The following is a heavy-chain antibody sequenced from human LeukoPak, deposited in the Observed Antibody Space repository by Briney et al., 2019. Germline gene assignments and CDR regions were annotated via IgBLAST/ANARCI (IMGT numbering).Heavy chain of an antibody. CDR2: IYHSGST. D-gene: IGHD1-26*01. CDR1: GYSISSGYY. CDR3: ARQWELRLEFDY. V-gene: IGHV4-38-2*01. Sequence: SETLSLTCAVSGYSISSGYYWGWIRPPPGKGLEWIGSIYHSGSTYYNPSLKSRVTISVDTCKNQFSLKLSSVTAADTAVYYCARQWELRLEFDYWGQGTLVTVSS. J-gene: IGHJ4*02.